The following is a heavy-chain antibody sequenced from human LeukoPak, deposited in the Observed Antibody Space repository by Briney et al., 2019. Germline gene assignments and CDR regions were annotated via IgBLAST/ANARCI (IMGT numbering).Heavy chain of an antibody. J-gene: IGHJ4*02. CDR1: GYTFTCYY. CDR3: ARILNTAMVRRRFDY. CDR2: INPNSGGT. Sequence: ASVKVSCKASGYTFTCYYMHWVRQAPGQGLEWMGWINPNSGGTNYAQKFQGRVTMTRDTSISTAYMELSRLRSDDTAVYYCARILNTAMVRRRFDYWGQGTLVTVSS. D-gene: IGHD5-18*01. V-gene: IGHV1-2*02.